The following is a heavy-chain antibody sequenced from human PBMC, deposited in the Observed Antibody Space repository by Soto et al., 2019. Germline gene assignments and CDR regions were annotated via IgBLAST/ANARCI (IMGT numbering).Heavy chain of an antibody. CDR3: AKVTGYCSSSSCRRDYYYYYGMDV. CDR1: GFTFSNYG. CDR2: ISYDGSDK. Sequence: QVQLVESGGGMVQPGRSLRLSCAASGFTFSNYGMHWVRQAPGKGLEWVAVISYDGSDKYYADSVKGRFSISRDNSKNTLYLQMNSLRAEDTAVYYCAKVTGYCSSSSCRRDYYYYYGMDVWDQGTTVTVSS. D-gene: IGHD2-2*01. V-gene: IGHV3-30*18. J-gene: IGHJ6*02.